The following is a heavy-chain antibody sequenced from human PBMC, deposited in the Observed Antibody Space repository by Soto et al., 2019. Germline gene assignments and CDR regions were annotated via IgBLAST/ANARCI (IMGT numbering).Heavy chain of an antibody. CDR3: ARGRAYSGYGAYYYGMDV. CDR2: IIPIFGTA. D-gene: IGHD5-12*01. CDR1: GGTFSSYA. V-gene: IGHV1-69*01. Sequence: QVQLVQSGAEVKKPGSSVKVSCKDSGGTFSSYAISWVRQAPGQGLEWMGGIIPIFGTANYAQKFQGRVTIIADESTSTAYMELSSLRSEDTAVYYCARGRAYSGYGAYYYGMDVWGQGTTVTVSS. J-gene: IGHJ6*02.